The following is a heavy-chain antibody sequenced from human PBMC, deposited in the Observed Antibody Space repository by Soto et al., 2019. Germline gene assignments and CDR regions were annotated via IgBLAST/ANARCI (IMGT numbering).Heavy chain of an antibody. D-gene: IGHD3-10*01. Sequence: GSLRLSCEGSGFTFSSSSMNWVRQSPGKELEWVSSISGTSDYIYYADSVKGRFTISRDSAKNSLYLQMNSLRVEDTAVYHCARDPSYYVSGRYYPFDYWGQGTLVTVTS. J-gene: IGHJ4*02. V-gene: IGHV3-21*01. CDR2: ISGTSDYI. CDR1: GFTFSSSS. CDR3: ARDPSYYVSGRYYPFDY.